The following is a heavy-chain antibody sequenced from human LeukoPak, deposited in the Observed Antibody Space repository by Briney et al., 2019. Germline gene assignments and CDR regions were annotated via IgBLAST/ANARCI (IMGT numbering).Heavy chain of an antibody. Sequence: PSETLSLTCTVSGGSISSSSYYWGWIRQPPGKGLEWIGSIYYSGSTYYNPSLKSRVTISVDTSKNQFSLKLSSVTAADTAVYYCARENWVLGNSFDYWGQGTLVTVSS. J-gene: IGHJ4*02. CDR3: ARENWVLGNSFDY. V-gene: IGHV4-39*07. CDR2: IYYSGST. D-gene: IGHD7-27*01. CDR1: GGSISSSSYY.